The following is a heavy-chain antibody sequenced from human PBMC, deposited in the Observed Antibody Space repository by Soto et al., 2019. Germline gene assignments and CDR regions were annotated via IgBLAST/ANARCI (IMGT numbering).Heavy chain of an antibody. D-gene: IGHD6-13*01. Sequence: EVQLLESGGGLVQPGGSLRLSCAASGFTFSSYAMSWVRQAPGKGLEWVSAISGSGGGTYYADSVNGRFTISRDNSKNTLYLQMNSLRAEDTAVYYCANSIAAAGIAMDYWGQGTLVTVSS. V-gene: IGHV3-23*01. CDR1: GFTFSSYA. J-gene: IGHJ4*02. CDR2: ISGSGGGT. CDR3: ANSIAAAGIAMDY.